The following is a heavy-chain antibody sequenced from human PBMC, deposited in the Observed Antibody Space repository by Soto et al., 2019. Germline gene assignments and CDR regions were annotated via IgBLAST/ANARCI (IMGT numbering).Heavy chain of an antibody. D-gene: IGHD6-13*01. CDR3: AKGGSSWTEWFDP. V-gene: IGHV1-2*02. CDR1: GYPLTAKY. CDR2: INPSSGGT. Sequence: GASVKVSCKASGYPLTAKYLHWVRQAPGQGLEWVGWINPSSGGTKEAQKFRGRVTMTRDTSISAAYMELSRLTSDDTAVYYCAKGGSSWTEWFDPWGQGTLVTVSS. J-gene: IGHJ5*02.